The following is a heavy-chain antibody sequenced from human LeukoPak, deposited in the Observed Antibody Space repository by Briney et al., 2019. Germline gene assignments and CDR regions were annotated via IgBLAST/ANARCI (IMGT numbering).Heavy chain of an antibody. J-gene: IGHJ6*02. V-gene: IGHV3-7*05. CDR1: GFTFSSW. D-gene: IGHD6-6*01. Sequence: GGSLRLSCAASGFTFSSWMSWVRQAPGRGLEWVANIKQDGGEEVYVGSVKGRFTISRDNAKNSLFLQMNTLRAEDTAVYYCARDPYSSTWSYGMDVWGQGTTVTVSS. CDR2: IKQDGGEE. CDR3: ARDPYSSTWSYGMDV.